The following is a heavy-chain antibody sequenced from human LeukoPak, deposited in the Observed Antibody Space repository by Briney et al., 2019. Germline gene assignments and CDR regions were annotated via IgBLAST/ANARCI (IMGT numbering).Heavy chain of an antibody. D-gene: IGHD3-22*01. CDR1: GGSISSYY. CDR2: IYYSGST. CDR3: ARSPSSGYKDWYFDL. V-gene: IGHV4-59*01. J-gene: IGHJ2*01. Sequence: KPSETLSLTCTVSGGSISSYYWSWIRQPPGKGLEWIGYIYYSGSTNYNPSLKSRVTISVDTSKNQFSLKLSSVTAADTAVYYCARSPSSGYKDWYFDLWGRGTLVTVSS.